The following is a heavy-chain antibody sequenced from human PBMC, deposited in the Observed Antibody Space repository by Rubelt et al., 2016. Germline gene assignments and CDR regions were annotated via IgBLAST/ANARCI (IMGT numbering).Heavy chain of an antibody. CDR1: GGSFSGYY. Sequence: QVQLQQWGAGLLKPSETLSLTCAVYGGSFSGYYWSWIRQPPGKGLEWIGEINHSGSTNYNPSLKSRGALSVDTSKNQFALKLGSVTAADTAVYYCARDEGQKKGFDYWGQGTLVTVSS. J-gene: IGHJ4*02. CDR3: ARDEGQKKGFDY. V-gene: IGHV4-34*01. CDR2: INHSGST.